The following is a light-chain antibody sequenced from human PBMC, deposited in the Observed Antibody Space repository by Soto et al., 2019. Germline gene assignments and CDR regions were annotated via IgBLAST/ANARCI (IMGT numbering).Light chain of an antibody. CDR1: QSVSSSY. J-gene: IGKJ2*01. Sequence: EIVLTQSPGTLSLSPGERATLSCRASQSVSSSYLAWYQQKPGQAPRLLIYDAFNRATGIPARFSGGGSGTDFTLTISSLEAEDFAVYYCQQRSTWSYTFGQGTRLEIK. CDR3: QQRSTWSYT. CDR2: DAF. V-gene: IGKV3D-20*02.